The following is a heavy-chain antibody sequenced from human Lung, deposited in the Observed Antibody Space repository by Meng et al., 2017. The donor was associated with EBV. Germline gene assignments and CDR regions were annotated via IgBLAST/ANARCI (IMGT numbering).Heavy chain of an antibody. CDR1: GFTFSSYG. Sequence: QVQLVESGGXGVQPGRSLXLSCSASGFTFSSYGMHWVRQAPGKGLEWVAVISYDGSNKYYADSVKGRFTISRDNSKNTLYLQMNSLRAEDTAVYYCAKDRGPGSSGCLDYWGQGTLVTVSS. D-gene: IGHD6-19*01. J-gene: IGHJ4*02. CDR2: ISYDGSNK. V-gene: IGHV3-30*18. CDR3: AKDRGPGSSGCLDY.